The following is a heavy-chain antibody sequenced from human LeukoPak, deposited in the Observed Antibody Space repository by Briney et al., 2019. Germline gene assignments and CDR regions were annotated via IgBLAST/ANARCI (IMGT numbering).Heavy chain of an antibody. D-gene: IGHD2-2*01. CDR2: IIPIFGTA. CDR3: ATRGGYCSSTSCYVGYYYYYYMDV. Sequence: SVKVSCKASGGTFSSYAISWVRQAPGQGLEWMGGIIPIFGTANYAQKFQGRVTITADESTSTAYMELSSLRSEDTAVYCCATRGGYCSSTSCYVGYYYYYYMDVWGKGTTVTVSS. J-gene: IGHJ6*03. V-gene: IGHV1-69*01. CDR1: GGTFSSYA.